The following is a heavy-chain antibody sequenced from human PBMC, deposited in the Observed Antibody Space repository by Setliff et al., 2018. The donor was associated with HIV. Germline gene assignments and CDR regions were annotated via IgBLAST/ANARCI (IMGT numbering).Heavy chain of an antibody. J-gene: IGHJ2*01. CDR2: IYISGST. V-gene: IGHV4-4*07. CDR1: GGSITSYY. Sequence: TSETLSLTCTVSGGSITSYYWSWIRQPAGKGLEWFGRIYISGSTNYNPSLKSRVTISVDTSKNQFSLKLSSVTAADTAVYYCAREGRNWYFDLWGRGTLVTVSS. CDR3: AREGRNWYFDL.